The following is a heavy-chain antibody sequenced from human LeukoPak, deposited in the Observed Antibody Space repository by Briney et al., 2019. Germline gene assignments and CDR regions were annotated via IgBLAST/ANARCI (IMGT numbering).Heavy chain of an antibody. CDR3: AKAAYGSESYYDPFDY. J-gene: IGHJ4*02. CDR1: VCTFSSYG. CDR2: INGSGDRT. V-gene: IGHV3-23*01. Sequence: GGSLRLSRVAPVCTFSSYGLSWVRPAPGKGLEWVSVINGSGDRTYYTDSVKGRSTISRDNSKNTLYLQMNSLTAEDTAVYYCAKAAYGSESYYDPFDYWGQGALVTVSS. D-gene: IGHD3-10*01.